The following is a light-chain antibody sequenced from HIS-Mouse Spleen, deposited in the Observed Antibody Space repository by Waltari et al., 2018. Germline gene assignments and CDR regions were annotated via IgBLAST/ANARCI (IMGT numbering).Light chain of an antibody. V-gene: IGKV3-20*01. J-gene: IGKJ3*01. CDR1: QSVSSSY. CDR3: QQYGSSPFT. Sequence: EIVLTQSPGTLSLSPGERASQSVSSSYLAWYKQKPGQAPRLLIYGASSRATGIPDRFSGSGSGTDFTLTISRLEPEDFAVYYCQQYGSSPFTFGPGTKVDIK. CDR2: GAS.